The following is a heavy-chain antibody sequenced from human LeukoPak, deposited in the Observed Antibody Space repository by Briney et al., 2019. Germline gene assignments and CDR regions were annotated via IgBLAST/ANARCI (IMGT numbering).Heavy chain of an antibody. D-gene: IGHD3-16*01. CDR3: TPTYYDHVWAFDI. J-gene: IGHJ3*02. CDR1: GFIFGDYA. Sequence: GGSLRLSCTASGFIFGDYAMSWVRQAPGKGLEWVGFIKSKAYGGTTEYAASVKGRFTISRDDSKSMAYLQMNSLKIEDTAVYYCTPTYYDHVWAFDIWGQGTMVTVSS. CDR2: IKSKAYGGTT. V-gene: IGHV3-49*04.